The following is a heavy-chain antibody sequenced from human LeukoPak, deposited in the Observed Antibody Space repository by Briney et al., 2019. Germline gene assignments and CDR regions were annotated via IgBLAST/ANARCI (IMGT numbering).Heavy chain of an antibody. CDR1: GFTFRSYG. CDR3: AKEEVISGNHGVYFDY. CDR2: RRYDGNSN. J-gene: IGHJ4*02. Sequence: PGGSLRLSCAASGFTFRSYGMHWVRQAPGKGLEWVAFRRYDGNSNYYADSVKGRFTISRDNSRSTLYLQMNSLRAEDTAVYYCAKEEVISGNHGVYFDYWGQGTLVTVSS. V-gene: IGHV3-30*02. D-gene: IGHD3-22*01.